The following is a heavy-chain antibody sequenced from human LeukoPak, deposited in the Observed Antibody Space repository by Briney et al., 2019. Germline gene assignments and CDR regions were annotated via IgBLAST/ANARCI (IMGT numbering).Heavy chain of an antibody. J-gene: IGHJ6*02. Sequence: GGSLRLSCAASGFTVSSNYMSWVRQAPGKGLEWGSVIYSGGSTYYAESVKGRFTISRDNSKNTRYLQMNSLRAEDTAVYYCARVHAQVVVVPAHPNYYYYGMDVWGQGTTVTVSS. CDR2: IYSGGST. CDR1: GFTVSSNY. D-gene: IGHD2-2*01. CDR3: ARVHAQVVVVPAHPNYYYYGMDV. V-gene: IGHV3-53*01.